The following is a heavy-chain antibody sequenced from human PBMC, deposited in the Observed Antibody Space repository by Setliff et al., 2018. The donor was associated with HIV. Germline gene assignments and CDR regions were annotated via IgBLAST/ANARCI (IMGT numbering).Heavy chain of an antibody. D-gene: IGHD6-19*01. CDR1: GFTFSTYW. CDR2: IKQDGSEK. Sequence: LRLSCAASGFTFSTYWMSWVRQAPGKGLEWVANIKQDGSEKYYVDSVKGRFTISRDNAKNSLYLQMNSLRAEDTAVYYCASVHSGWYYFDYWGQGTLVTVSS. V-gene: IGHV3-7*01. J-gene: IGHJ4*02. CDR3: ASVHSGWYYFDY.